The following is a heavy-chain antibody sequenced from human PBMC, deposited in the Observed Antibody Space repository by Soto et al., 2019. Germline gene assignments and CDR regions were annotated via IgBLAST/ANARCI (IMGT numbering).Heavy chain of an antibody. J-gene: IGHJ4*02. CDR2: ISASGGST. CDR1: GFTFSSYA. V-gene: IGHV3-23*01. D-gene: IGHD3-22*01. Sequence: GGSLRLSCAASGFTFSSYAMSWVRQAPGKGLEWVSAISASGGSTYYADSAKGRFTISRDNSKNTMYLQMYSLRVEDTAVYYRAKFSGISDSSGYGPLGYWGQGTLVTVSS. CDR3: AKFSGISDSSGYGPLGY.